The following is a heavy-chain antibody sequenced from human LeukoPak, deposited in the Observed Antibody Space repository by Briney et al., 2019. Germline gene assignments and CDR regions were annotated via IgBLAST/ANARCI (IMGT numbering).Heavy chain of an antibody. D-gene: IGHD3-22*01. V-gene: IGHV3-74*01. CDR3: ARVSSGNYGSFDI. Sequence: GGSLRLSCAASGFTFSSYWMHWVRQAPGKGLVWVSRINSDGSSTSYADSVKGRFTISRDNSKNTLYLQTNNLRAEDTAVYYCARVSSGNYGSFDIWGQGTMVTVSS. CDR1: GFTFSSYW. J-gene: IGHJ3*02. CDR2: INSDGSST.